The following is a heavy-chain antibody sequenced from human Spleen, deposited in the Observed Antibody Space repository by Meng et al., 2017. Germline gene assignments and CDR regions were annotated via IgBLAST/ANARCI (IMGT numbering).Heavy chain of an antibody. Sequence: SETLSLTCTVSGGSISSGSYYWSWIRQPAGKGLEWIGRIYTSGSTNYNPSLKSRVTISLDTSKNQFSLKLSSVTAADTAVYYCARDKTLTAVAGTWFDPWGQGTLVTVSS. V-gene: IGHV4-61*02. D-gene: IGHD6-19*01. CDR2: IYTSGST. CDR1: GGSISSGSYY. J-gene: IGHJ5*02. CDR3: ARDKTLTAVAGTWFDP.